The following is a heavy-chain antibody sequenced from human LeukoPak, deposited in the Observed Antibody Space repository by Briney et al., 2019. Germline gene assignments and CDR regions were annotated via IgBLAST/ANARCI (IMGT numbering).Heavy chain of an antibody. CDR3: AKDSNDSSGYYLYCFDY. J-gene: IGHJ4*02. CDR2: ISSSGSTI. Sequence: PGGSLRLSCAASGFTFSSYEMHWVRQAPGKGLEWVSYISSSGSTIYYADSVKGRFTISRDNAKNSLYLQMNSLRAEDTAVYYCAKDSNDSSGYYLYCFDYWGQGTLVTVSS. D-gene: IGHD3-22*01. CDR1: GFTFSSYE. V-gene: IGHV3-48*03.